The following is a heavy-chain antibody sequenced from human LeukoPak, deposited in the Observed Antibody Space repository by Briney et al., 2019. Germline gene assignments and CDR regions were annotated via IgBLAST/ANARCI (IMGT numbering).Heavy chain of an antibody. CDR3: ARDHPPGIAAAGTY. CDR2: INPNSGGT. D-gene: IGHD6-13*01. J-gene: IGHJ4*02. CDR1: GYTFTGYY. Sequence: ASVKVSCKASGYTFTGYYMHWVRQAPGQGLEWMGRINPNSGGTNYAQKLQGRVTMTTDTSTSTAYMELRSLRSDDTAVYYCARDHPPGIAAAGTYWGQGTLVTVSS. V-gene: IGHV1-2*06.